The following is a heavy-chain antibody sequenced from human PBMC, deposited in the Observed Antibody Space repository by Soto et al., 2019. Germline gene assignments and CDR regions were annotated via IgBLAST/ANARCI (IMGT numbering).Heavy chain of an antibody. Sequence: PGGSLRLSCAASGFTVSSNYMSWVRQAPGKGLEWVSVIYSGGSTYYADSVKGRFTISRDNSKNTLYLQMNSLRAEDTAVYYCARDLSGSSGWYDYWGQGTLVTVS. CDR1: GFTVSSNY. CDR2: IYSGGST. J-gene: IGHJ4*02. CDR3: ARDLSGSSGWYDY. D-gene: IGHD6-19*01. V-gene: IGHV3-53*01.